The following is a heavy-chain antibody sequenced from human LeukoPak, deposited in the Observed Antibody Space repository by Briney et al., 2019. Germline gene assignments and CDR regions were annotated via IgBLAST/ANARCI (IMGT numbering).Heavy chain of an antibody. CDR1: GFTFSSYW. V-gene: IGHV3-7*03. Sequence: GGSLRLSCAASGFTFSSYWMSWVRQAPGKGLEWVANIKQDGSEKYYVNSVKGRFTISRDNAKNSLYLQMNSLRAEDTALYYCAKFGYGSGSRDINYWGQGTLVTVSS. J-gene: IGHJ4*02. CDR2: IKQDGSEK. D-gene: IGHD3-10*01. CDR3: AKFGYGSGSRDINY.